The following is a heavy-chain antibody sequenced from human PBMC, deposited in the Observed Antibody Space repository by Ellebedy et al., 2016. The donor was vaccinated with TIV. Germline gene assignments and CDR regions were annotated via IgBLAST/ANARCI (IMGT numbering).Heavy chain of an antibody. CDR2: IYHSGKT. Sequence: SETLSLXXAVSGDSISSGGYSWSWIRQPPGKGLEWTGYIYHSGKTYYNPSLKSRVTISVDRPKNQFSVRLNSVTAADTAVYYCARVRNYYDSSGYYWPYNWFDPWGQGTLVTVSS. CDR3: ARVRNYYDSSGYYWPYNWFDP. CDR1: GDSISSGGYS. D-gene: IGHD3-22*01. V-gene: IGHV4-30-2*01. J-gene: IGHJ5*02.